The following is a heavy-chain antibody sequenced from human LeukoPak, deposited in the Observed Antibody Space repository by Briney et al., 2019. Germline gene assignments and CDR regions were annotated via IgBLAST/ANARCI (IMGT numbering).Heavy chain of an antibody. CDR1: GGSISSSSYY. CDR2: INHSGST. Sequence: SETLSLTCTVSGGSISSSSYYWGWIRQPPGKGLEWIGEINHSGSTNYNPSLKSRVTISVDTSKNQFSLKLSSVTAADTAVYYCAREPGYSSRYFDYWGQGTLVTVSS. CDR3: AREPGYSSRYFDY. V-gene: IGHV4-39*07. D-gene: IGHD6-13*01. J-gene: IGHJ4*02.